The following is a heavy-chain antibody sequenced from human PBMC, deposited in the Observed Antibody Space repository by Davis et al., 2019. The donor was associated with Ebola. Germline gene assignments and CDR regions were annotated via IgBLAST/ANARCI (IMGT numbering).Heavy chain of an antibody. Sequence: AASVKVSCKASGYTFTGYYMHWVRQAPGQRLEWMGWINAGNGNTKYSQKFQGRVTITRDTSASTAYMELSSLRSEDTAVYYCARAQGGCSGGSCYSLFDYWGQGTLVTVSS. CDR1: GYTFTGYY. CDR2: INAGNGNT. CDR3: ARAQGGCSGGSCYSLFDY. J-gene: IGHJ4*02. D-gene: IGHD2-15*01. V-gene: IGHV1-3*01.